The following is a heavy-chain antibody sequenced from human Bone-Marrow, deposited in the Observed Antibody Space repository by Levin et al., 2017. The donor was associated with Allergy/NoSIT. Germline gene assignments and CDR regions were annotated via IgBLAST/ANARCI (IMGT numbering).Heavy chain of an antibody. CDR3: ARYNWNYVSIDY. Sequence: PGGSLRLSCTVSGGSINSHYWSWIRQPPGKGLEWIGYIYYSGSTSYNPSLKSRVTISVDTSKNHFSLKLSSVTAADTAVYYCARYNWNYVSIDYWGQGTLVTVSS. CDR2: IYYSGST. CDR1: GGSINSHY. J-gene: IGHJ4*02. D-gene: IGHD1-7*01. V-gene: IGHV4-59*08.